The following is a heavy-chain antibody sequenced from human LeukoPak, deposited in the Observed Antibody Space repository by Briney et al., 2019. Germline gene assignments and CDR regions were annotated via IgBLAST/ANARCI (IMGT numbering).Heavy chain of an antibody. CDR1: GGSVSSYY. CDR2: IYYSGST. Sequence: SETLSLTRTVSGGSVSSYYWSWIRQPPGKGLEWIGYIYYSGSTNYNPSLKSRVTISVDTSKNQFSLKLSSVTAADTAVYYCARIRGSYEKDAFDIWGQGTMVTVSS. D-gene: IGHD1-26*01. V-gene: IGHV4-59*02. CDR3: ARIRGSYEKDAFDI. J-gene: IGHJ3*02.